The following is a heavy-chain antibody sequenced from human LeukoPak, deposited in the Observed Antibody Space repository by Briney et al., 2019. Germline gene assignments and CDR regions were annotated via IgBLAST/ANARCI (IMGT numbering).Heavy chain of an antibody. D-gene: IGHD1-20*01. CDR1: GFTFSSYS. V-gene: IGHV3-21*01. J-gene: IGHJ4*02. Sequence: GGSLRLSCAASGFTFSSYSMNWVRQAPGKGLEWVSSISSSSSYIYYADSVKGRFTISRDNAKNSLYLQMNSLRAEDTAVYYCARLINFDYFDYWGQGTLLTVSS. CDR2: ISSSSSYI. CDR3: ARLINFDYFDY.